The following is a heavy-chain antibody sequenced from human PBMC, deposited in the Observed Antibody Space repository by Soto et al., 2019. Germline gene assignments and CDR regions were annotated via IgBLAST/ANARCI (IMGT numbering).Heavy chain of an antibody. D-gene: IGHD3-10*01. Sequence: ASVKVSCKASGYTFSIYGINWVRQAPGQGLEWMGWTRPNNGNTKYAQNLQGRVTMTTDTSTSTAYMELRSLRPDDTAVYYCVRDLGGSGSYYTDYWGQGTLVTVSS. CDR2: TRPNNGNT. V-gene: IGHV1-18*01. J-gene: IGHJ4*02. CDR3: VRDLGGSGSYYTDY. CDR1: GYTFSIYG.